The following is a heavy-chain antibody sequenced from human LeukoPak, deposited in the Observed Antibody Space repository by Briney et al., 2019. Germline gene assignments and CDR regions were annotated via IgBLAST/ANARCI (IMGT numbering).Heavy chain of an antibody. CDR1: GFTFSSYS. J-gene: IGHJ5*02. V-gene: IGHV3-21*04. D-gene: IGHD1-1*01. CDR2: ISSSSSYI. Sequence: PGGSLRLSCAASGFTFSSYSMNWVRQAPGKGLEWVSSISSSSSYIYYADSVKGRFTISRDNSKNTLYLQMNSLRAEDTAVYYCAKDQGPQTEHEGLGFDPWGQGTLVTVSS. CDR3: AKDQGPQTEHEGLGFDP.